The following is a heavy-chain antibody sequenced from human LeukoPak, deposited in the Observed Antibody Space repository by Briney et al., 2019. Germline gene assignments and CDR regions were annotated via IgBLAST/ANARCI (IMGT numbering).Heavy chain of an antibody. CDR3: TRVDYDYVWGSFGYYYYVDV. V-gene: IGHV3-49*04. CDR2: IRSKAYGGTT. Sequence: GGSLRLSCTASGFTFGDYAMSWVRQAPGKGLEWVGFIRSKAYGGTTEYAASVKGRFTISRDDSKSIAYLQMNSLKTEDTAVYYCTRVDYDYVWGSFGYYYYVDVWGKGTTVTISS. J-gene: IGHJ6*03. CDR1: GFTFGDYA. D-gene: IGHD3-16*01.